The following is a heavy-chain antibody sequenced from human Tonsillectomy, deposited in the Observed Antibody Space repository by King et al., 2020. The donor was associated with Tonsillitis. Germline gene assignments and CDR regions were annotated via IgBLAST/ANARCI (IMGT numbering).Heavy chain of an antibody. CDR3: ARLDGDNYYYGMDV. CDR1: GGSISSSSYY. D-gene: IGHD4-17*01. Sequence: MQLQESGPGLVKPSETLSLTCTVSGGSISSSSYYWGWIRQPPGKGLEWIGSIYYSGSTYYNPSLKSRVTISVDTCKNQFSLKLSSVTAADTAVYYCARLDGDNYYYGMDVWGQGTTVTVSS. V-gene: IGHV4-39*01. CDR2: IYYSGST. J-gene: IGHJ6*02.